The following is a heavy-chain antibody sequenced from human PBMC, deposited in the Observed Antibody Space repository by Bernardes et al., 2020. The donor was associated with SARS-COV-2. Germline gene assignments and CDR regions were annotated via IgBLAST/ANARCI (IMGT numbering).Heavy chain of an antibody. CDR2: ITSSSSYI. CDR3: AGSRDCGGDCYSYYFDY. V-gene: IGHV3-21*01. J-gene: IGHJ4*02. CDR1: GFTFSSQS. D-gene: IGHD2-21*02. Sequence: GGSLRLSCAASGFTFSSQSMNWVRQAPGKGLEWVSSITSSSSYIYYADSVKGRFTISRDNANNSLYLQMNSLRAEDSAVYYCAGSRDCGGDCYSYYFDYWGQGTLVTVSS.